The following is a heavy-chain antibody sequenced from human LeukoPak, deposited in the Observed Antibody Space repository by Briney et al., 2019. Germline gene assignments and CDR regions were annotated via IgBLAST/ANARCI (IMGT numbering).Heavy chain of an antibody. CDR3: AKRCSGTSCPHYYFDY. Sequence: GGSLRLSCTASGFAFNNYAMSWVRQAPGKGLEWVSTIGYSGTTYYADSVKGRFTISRDKSKNTLYLQMNSLRAEDTAIYYCAKRCSGTSCPHYYFDYWGQGTLVTVSS. D-gene: IGHD2-2*01. CDR1: GFAFNNYA. V-gene: IGHV3-23*01. CDR2: IGYSGTT. J-gene: IGHJ4*02.